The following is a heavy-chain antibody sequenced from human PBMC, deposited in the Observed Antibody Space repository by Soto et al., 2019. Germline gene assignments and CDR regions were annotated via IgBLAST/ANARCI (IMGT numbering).Heavy chain of an antibody. J-gene: IGHJ4*02. V-gene: IGHV3-30-3*01. CDR3: ARADIVLVPAAISH. Sequence: PGGSLRLSCAASGFTFSSYAMHWVRQAPGKGLEWVAVISYDGSNKYYADSVKGRFTISRDNSKNTLYLQMNSLRAEDTAVYYCARADIVLVPAAISHWGQGTLVTVSS. D-gene: IGHD2-2*01. CDR2: ISYDGSNK. CDR1: GFTFSSYA.